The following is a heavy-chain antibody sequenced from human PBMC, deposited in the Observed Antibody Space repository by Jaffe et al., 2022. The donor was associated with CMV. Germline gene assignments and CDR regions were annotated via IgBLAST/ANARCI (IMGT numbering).Heavy chain of an antibody. Sequence: EVRLVESGGDLVQPGGSLRLSCVASGFSFSTSDMNWVRQAPGKGLEWISNISSSAISTFSAESVKGRFTISRDNAKNSLYLQMNSLRVEDTAIYYCASGASYFRHWGQGTLVTVSS. V-gene: IGHV3-48*03. CDR1: GFSFSTSD. J-gene: IGHJ1*01. CDR2: ISSSAIST. CDR3: ASGASYFRH. D-gene: IGHD1-26*01.